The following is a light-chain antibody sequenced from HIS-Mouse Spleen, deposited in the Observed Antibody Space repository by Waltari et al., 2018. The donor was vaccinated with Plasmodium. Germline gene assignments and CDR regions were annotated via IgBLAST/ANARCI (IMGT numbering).Light chain of an antibody. Sequence: QSALTQPASVSGSPGPSITISCPGTTIAVGNYNLSSWYQQHPVKAPKLMIYEGSKRPSGVSNRFSGSKSGNTASLTISGLQAEDEADYYCCSYAGSSTWVFGGGTKLTVL. V-gene: IGLV2-23*01. CDR2: EGS. CDR3: CSYAGSSTWV. CDR1: TIAVGNYNL. J-gene: IGLJ3*02.